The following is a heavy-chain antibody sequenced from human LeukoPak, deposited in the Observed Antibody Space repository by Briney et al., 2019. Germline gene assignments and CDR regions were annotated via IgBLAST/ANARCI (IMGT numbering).Heavy chain of an antibody. Sequence: PGGSLRLSCAASGFTFSSYSMNWVRQAPGKGVEWVSSISSSSSYIYYADSVKGRFTISRDNAKNSLYLQMNSLRAEDTAVYYCARIPSGYDFDFEFDYWGQGTLVTVSS. J-gene: IGHJ4*02. V-gene: IGHV3-21*01. CDR2: ISSSSSYI. CDR1: GFTFSSYS. D-gene: IGHD5-12*01. CDR3: ARIPSGYDFDFEFDY.